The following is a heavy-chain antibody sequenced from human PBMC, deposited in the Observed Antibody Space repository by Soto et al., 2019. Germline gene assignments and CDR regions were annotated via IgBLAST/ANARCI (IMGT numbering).Heavy chain of an antibody. CDR3: ARGGQWDFLSDY. V-gene: IGHV1-18*01. J-gene: IGHJ4*02. Sequence: ASVKVSCKASGYTFTRYYINWVRQAPGQGLEWMGWVSAYNGNTHYEQKLQGRVTLTTDTSTSTAYMELRSLRSDDTAVYFCARGGQWDFLSDYWGQGSLVTVSS. CDR2: VSAYNGNT. CDR1: GYTFTRYY. D-gene: IGHD1-26*01.